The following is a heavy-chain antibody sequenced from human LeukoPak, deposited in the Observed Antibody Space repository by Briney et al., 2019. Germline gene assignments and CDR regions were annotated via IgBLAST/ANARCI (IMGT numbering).Heavy chain of an antibody. D-gene: IGHD4-17*01. Sequence: SETLSLTCTVSGGSISSYYWSWIRQPPGKGLEWIGYIYYSGSTNYNPSLKSRVTISVDTSKNQFSLKLSSVTAADTAVYYCARADYGEGLGYWGQGTLVTVSS. CDR2: IYYSGST. CDR3: ARADYGEGLGY. V-gene: IGHV4-59*01. CDR1: GGSISSYY. J-gene: IGHJ4*02.